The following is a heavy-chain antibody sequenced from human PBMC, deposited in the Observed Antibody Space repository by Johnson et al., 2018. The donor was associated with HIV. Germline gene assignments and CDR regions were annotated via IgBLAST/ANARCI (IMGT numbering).Heavy chain of an antibody. CDR2: IYSGGST. V-gene: IGHV3-66*01. CDR1: GFTFSSYA. CDR3: AASVYYYDSSGYFAFDI. Sequence: VQLVESGGGSVQPGGSLRLSCAASGFTFSSYAMHWVRQAPGKGLEWVSVIYSGGSTYYADSVKGTFTISRDNSKNTLYLQMNSLRAEDTAVYYCAASVYYYDSSGYFAFDIWGQGTMVTVSS. J-gene: IGHJ3*02. D-gene: IGHD3-22*01.